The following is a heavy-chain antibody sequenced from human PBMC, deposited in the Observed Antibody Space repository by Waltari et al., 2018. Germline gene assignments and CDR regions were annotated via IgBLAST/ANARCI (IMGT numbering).Heavy chain of an antibody. CDR3: ARHLGRRYYDSSGYYIDY. CDR2: IYHSGST. V-gene: IGHV4-38-2*01. Sequence: QVQLQESGPGLVKPSATLSLTCAVSGYSISSGYYWGWIRQPPGKGLEWIGSIYHSGSTYYNPSLKSRVTISVDTSKNQFSLKLSSVTAADTAVYYCARHLGRRYYDSSGYYIDYWGQGTLVTVSS. J-gene: IGHJ4*02. CDR1: GYSISSGYY. D-gene: IGHD3-22*01.